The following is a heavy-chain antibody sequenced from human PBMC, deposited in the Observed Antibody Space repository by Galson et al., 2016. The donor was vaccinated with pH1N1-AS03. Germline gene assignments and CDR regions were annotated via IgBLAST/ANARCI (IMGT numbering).Heavy chain of an antibody. CDR1: GYIFTGFY. D-gene: IGHD1-26*01. Sequence: SVKVSCKASGYIFTGFYVHWVRQAPGQGLEWMGWINPNNGVTNYAQKFQAWVTMTGDTSISTAYVELYGLKSDDTAVYSCARDPRGPCSSATCATTYYFGMDVWGQGTTVIVSS. CDR2: INPNNGVT. V-gene: IGHV1-2*04. CDR3: ARDPRGPCSSATCATTYYFGMDV. J-gene: IGHJ6*02.